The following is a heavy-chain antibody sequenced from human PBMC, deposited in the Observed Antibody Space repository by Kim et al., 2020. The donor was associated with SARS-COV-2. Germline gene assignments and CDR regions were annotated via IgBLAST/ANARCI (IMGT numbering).Heavy chain of an antibody. CDR1: GFTFSTYA. CDR2: ISGSGGST. Sequence: GGSLRLSCAASGFTFSTYAMSWVRQAPGKGLEWVSAISGSGGSTYYADSVKGRFTISRDNSKNTLYLQINSLRAEDTAVYYCAKKIASYYYDSSGYYYGSTTPPYFDYWGQGTLVTVSS. J-gene: IGHJ4*02. D-gene: IGHD3-22*01. V-gene: IGHV3-23*01. CDR3: AKKIASYYYDSSGYYYGSTTPPYFDY.